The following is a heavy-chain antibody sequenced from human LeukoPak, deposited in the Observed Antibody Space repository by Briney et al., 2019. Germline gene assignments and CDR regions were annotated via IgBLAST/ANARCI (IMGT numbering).Heavy chain of an antibody. Sequence: GGSLRLSCAASGFTFSSYGMSWVRQAPGKGLEWVSSLSGRSSYIYYADSLRGRFTISRDNSKNSLYLQMNSLRAEDTAVYYCARRDTAMASGGFDLWGQGTLVTVSS. CDR2: LSGRSSYI. V-gene: IGHV3-21*01. CDR1: GFTFSSYG. D-gene: IGHD5-18*01. J-gene: IGHJ4*02. CDR3: ARRDTAMASGGFDL.